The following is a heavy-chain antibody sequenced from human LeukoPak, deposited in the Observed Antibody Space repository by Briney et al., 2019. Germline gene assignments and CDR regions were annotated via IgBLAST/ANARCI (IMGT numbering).Heavy chain of an antibody. J-gene: IGHJ3*02. V-gene: IGHV4-59*08. Sequence: SETLSLTCTVSGGSIGGYYGSWIRQPPGKGLEWIGYFHYSGTTNYNPSLKSRVTISVDTSKNQFSLKLRFVTAADTAVYYCARTYSSGAFDIWGQGTMVTVSS. CDR2: FHYSGTT. CDR1: GGSIGGYY. D-gene: IGHD6-25*01. CDR3: ARTYSSGAFDI.